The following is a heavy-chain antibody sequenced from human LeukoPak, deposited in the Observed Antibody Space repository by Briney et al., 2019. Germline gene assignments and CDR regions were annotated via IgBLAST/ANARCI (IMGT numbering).Heavy chain of an antibody. J-gene: IGHJ4*02. CDR1: GGSISSYY. Sequence: PSETLSLTCTVSGGSISSYYWSWIRQPPGKGLEWIGEINHSGSTNYNPSLKSRVTISVDTSKNQFSLKLSSVTAADTAVYYCARGSSNLDDYGDYYFDYWGQGTLVTVSS. CDR3: ARGSSNLDDYGDYYFDY. D-gene: IGHD4-17*01. CDR2: INHSGST. V-gene: IGHV4-34*01.